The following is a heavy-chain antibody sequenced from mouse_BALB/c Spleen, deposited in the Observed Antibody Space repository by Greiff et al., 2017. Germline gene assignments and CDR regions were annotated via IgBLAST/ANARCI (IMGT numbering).Heavy chain of an antibody. J-gene: IGHJ2*01. CDR2: INPSTGYT. D-gene: IGHD2-1*01. CDR3: ARSGYGNYFDY. CDR1: GYTFTSYC. Sequence: QVQLQQSGAELAKPGASVKMSCKASGYTFTSYCMHWVKQRPGQGLEWIGYINPSTGYTEYNQKFKDKATLTADKSSSTAYMQLSSLTSEDSAVYYCARSGYGNYFDYWGQGTTLTVSS. V-gene: IGHV1-7*01.